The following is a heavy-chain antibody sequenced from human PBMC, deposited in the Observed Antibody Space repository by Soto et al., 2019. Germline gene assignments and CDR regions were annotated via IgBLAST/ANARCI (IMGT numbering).Heavy chain of an antibody. CDR1: GYTFTSYD. Sequence: ASVKVSCKASGYTFTSYDINWVRQATGQGLEWMGWMNPNSGNTGYAQKFQGRVTMTRNTSISTAYMELSSLRSDDTAVYYCARDYNDCSGGACYSVSRFDPWGQGTLVTVSS. D-gene: IGHD2-15*01. J-gene: IGHJ5*02. CDR3: ARDYNDCSGGACYSVSRFDP. V-gene: IGHV1-8*01. CDR2: MNPNSGNT.